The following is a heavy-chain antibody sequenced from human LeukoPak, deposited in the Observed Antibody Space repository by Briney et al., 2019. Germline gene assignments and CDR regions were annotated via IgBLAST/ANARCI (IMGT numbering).Heavy chain of an antibody. CDR2: IYPGDSDT. CDR3: ARSNYYGSGSYYKSWFDP. J-gene: IGHJ5*02. Sequence: GESLKISCKGSGYSFTSHWIGWVRQMPGKGLEWMGIIYPGDSDTRYSPSFQGQVTISADKSISTAYLQWSSLKASDTAMYYCARSNYYGSGSYYKSWFDPWGQGTLVTVSS. CDR1: GYSFTSHW. D-gene: IGHD3-10*01. V-gene: IGHV5-51*01.